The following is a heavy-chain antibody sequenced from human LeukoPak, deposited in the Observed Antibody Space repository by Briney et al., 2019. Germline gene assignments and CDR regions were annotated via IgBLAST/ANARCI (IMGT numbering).Heavy chain of an antibody. Sequence: PGGSLRLSCAASGFTFSSYSMNWVRQAPGKGLEWVSSISSSSSYIYYADSVKGRFTISRDNAKNSLYLQMNSLRAEDTAVYYCARDANHYYGSGSYGVDYWGQGTLVTVSS. CDR1: GFTFSSYS. D-gene: IGHD3-10*01. CDR3: ARDANHYYGSGSYGVDY. J-gene: IGHJ4*02. CDR2: ISSSSSYI. V-gene: IGHV3-21*01.